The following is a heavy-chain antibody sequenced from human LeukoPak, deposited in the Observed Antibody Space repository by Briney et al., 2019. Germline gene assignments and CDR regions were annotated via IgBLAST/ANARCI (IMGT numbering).Heavy chain of an antibody. CDR1: GFTFSSYA. J-gene: IGHJ4*02. D-gene: IGHD6-19*01. V-gene: IGHV3-23*01. CDR3: VKDQRSGPYSSGWSFDY. Sequence: RGSLRLSCAASGFTFSSYAMSWVRQAPGKGLEWVSAISGSGGSTYYADSVKGRFTISRDNSKNTLYLQMSSLRAEDTAVYYCVKDQRSGPYSSGWSFDYWGQGTLVTVSS. CDR2: ISGSGGST.